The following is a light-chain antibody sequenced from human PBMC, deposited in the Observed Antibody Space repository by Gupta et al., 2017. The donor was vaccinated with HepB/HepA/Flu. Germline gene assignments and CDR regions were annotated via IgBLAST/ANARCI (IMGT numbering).Light chain of an antibody. CDR2: HDT. CDR3: QAWDSRTVT. J-gene: IGLJ2*01. CDR1: KLGERF. V-gene: IGLV3-1*01. Sequence: LTQIPSVSASSGQTVSITCSGDKLGERFASWYQQKPGQSPVLVIYHDTKRPSGIPERFSASNTRNKATLTISGTQTMDGADYYCQAWDSRTVTFGGGTKLTVL.